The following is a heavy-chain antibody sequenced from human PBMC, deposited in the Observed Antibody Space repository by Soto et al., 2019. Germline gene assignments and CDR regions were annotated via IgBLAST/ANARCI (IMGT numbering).Heavy chain of an antibody. J-gene: IGHJ4*02. CDR3: AAYDSEGYFDY. CDR2: VYFSGST. V-gene: IGHV4-59*03. CDR1: GDSITNFH. D-gene: IGHD3-9*01. Sequence: SETLSLTCSVFGDSITNFHWSWIRQPPGKGLEWIGYVYFSGSTKYNPSLKSRVIMSIDTSKNEFSLKLTSVTAADSAAYFCAAYDSEGYFDYWGQGALVTVSS.